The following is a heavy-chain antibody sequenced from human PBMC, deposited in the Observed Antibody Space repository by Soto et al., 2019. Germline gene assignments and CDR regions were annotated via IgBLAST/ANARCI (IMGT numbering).Heavy chain of an antibody. J-gene: IGHJ6*02. CDR3: ARDRGAAAGIPDYDYYYYGMDV. Sequence: GGSLRLSCAASGFTFSSYWMHWVRQAPGKGLVWVSRINSDGSSTSYADSVKGRFTISRDNAKNTLYLQMNSLRAEDTAVYYCARDRGAAAGIPDYDYYYYGMDVWGQGTTVTVSS. V-gene: IGHV3-74*01. CDR1: GFTFSSYW. D-gene: IGHD6-13*01. CDR2: INSDGSST.